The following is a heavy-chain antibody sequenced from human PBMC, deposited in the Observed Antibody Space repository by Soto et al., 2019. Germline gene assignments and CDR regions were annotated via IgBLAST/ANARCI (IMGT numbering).Heavy chain of an antibody. CDR2: ISGSGGST. V-gene: IGHV3-23*01. CDR1: GFTFSSYA. D-gene: IGHD3-22*01. J-gene: IGHJ4*02. CDR3: AREGYYYDSSGYYPPGDPPGPPYYFDY. Sequence: GGSLRLSCAASGFTFSSYAMSWVRQAPGKGLEWVSAISGSGGSTYYADSLKGRFTISRENSKNTLYLQVNSLRAEDSAVYYCAREGYYYDSSGYYPPGDPPGPPYYFDYWGQGTLVTVSS.